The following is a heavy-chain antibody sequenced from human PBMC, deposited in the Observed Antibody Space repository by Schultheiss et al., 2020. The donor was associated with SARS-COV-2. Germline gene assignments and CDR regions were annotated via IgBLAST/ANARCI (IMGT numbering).Heavy chain of an antibody. CDR1: GYTFSDFF. CDR3: ARDQELTYYDFWSGYLEGYYYYYGMDV. CDR2: INPTGGST. Sequence: ASVKVSCHVSGYTFSDFFMHWVRQAPGQGLEWMGIINPTGGSTNYAQKFQGRVTMTRDTSTSTVYMELSSLRSEDTAVYYCARDQELTYYDFWSGYLEGYYYYYGMDVWGQGTTVTVSS. J-gene: IGHJ6*02. D-gene: IGHD3-3*01. V-gene: IGHV1-46*01.